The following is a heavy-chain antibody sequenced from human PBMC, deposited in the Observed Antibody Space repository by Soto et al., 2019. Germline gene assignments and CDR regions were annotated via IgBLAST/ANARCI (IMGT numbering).Heavy chain of an antibody. CDR3: VREMLTRSGPPNSTHY. Sequence: ASVKVSCKASGYTFTSYGIIWVRQAPGQGLEWMGYISPNSGATTYAQNLQGRLTLTTDTSTSTAYMELRSLSSDDTAIYYCVREMLTRSGPPNSTHYRGPGALVTVSS. V-gene: IGHV1-18*01. CDR1: GYTFTSYG. D-gene: IGHD6-25*01. CDR2: ISPNSGAT. J-gene: IGHJ4*02.